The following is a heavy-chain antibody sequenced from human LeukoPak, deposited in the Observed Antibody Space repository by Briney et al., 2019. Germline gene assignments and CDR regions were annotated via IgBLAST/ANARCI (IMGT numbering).Heavy chain of an antibody. CDR2: IDPKNGDT. CDR1: GYPFSDYY. V-gene: IGHV1-2*02. J-gene: IGHJ4*02. Sequence: ASVKVSCKTSGYPFSDYYIHWIRQASGQGLESMGWIDPKNGDTKYAQRSQGRLTISMDTSIDTVYMELSSLRYDDTVVYYCARLSALWGQGTLVTVSS. CDR3: ARLSAL.